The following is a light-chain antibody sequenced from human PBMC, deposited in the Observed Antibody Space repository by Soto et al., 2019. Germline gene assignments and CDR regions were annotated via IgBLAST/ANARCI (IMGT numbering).Light chain of an antibody. V-gene: IGKV3-20*01. CDR3: HQYGTSVGT. CDR1: QTVRNNY. CDR2: DAS. Sequence: EVVLTQSPGTLSLSPGERATLSCRASQTVRNNYLAWYQQKPGQAPRLLIYDASSRATGIPDRFSGGGSGTDFTLTISRLEPEDFAVYYCHQYGTSVGTFGQGTKVDIK. J-gene: IGKJ1*01.